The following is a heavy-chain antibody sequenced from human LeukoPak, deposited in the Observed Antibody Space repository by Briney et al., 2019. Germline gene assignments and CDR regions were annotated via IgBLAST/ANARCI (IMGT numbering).Heavy chain of an antibody. D-gene: IGHD2-15*01. Sequence: KPSETLSLPCTVSGGSISSYYWSWIRQPPGKGLEWIGYIYYSGSTNYNPSLKSRVTISVDTSKNQFSLKLSSVTAADTAVYYCARIGVVVVAATSYYYYYYMDVWGKGTTVTVSS. CDR1: GGSISSYY. J-gene: IGHJ6*03. V-gene: IGHV4-59*01. CDR3: ARIGVVVVAATSYYYYYYMDV. CDR2: IYYSGST.